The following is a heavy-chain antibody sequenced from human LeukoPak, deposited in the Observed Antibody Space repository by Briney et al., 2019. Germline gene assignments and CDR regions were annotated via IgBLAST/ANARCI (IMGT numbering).Heavy chain of an antibody. CDR2: INPSGGST. V-gene: IGHV1-46*01. Sequence: ASVKVSCTTSGYTFTSYYMHWVRQAPGQGLEWMGIINPSGGSTSYAQKFQGRVTMTRDTSTSTVYMELSSLRSEDTAVYYCVRERERGTYFLWGQGTLVTVSS. CDR1: GYTFTSYY. D-gene: IGHD3-10*01. J-gene: IGHJ4*02. CDR3: VRERERGTYFL.